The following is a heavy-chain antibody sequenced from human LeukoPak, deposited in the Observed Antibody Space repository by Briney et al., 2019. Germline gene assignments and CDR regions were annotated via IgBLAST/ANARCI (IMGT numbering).Heavy chain of an antibody. D-gene: IGHD2-15*01. CDR2: AYYRSKWYN. J-gene: IGHJ3*02. CDR1: GDSVSSNSAA. V-gene: IGHV6-1*01. Sequence: SQTLSLTCAISGDSVSSNSAAWKWIRQSPSRGLEWLGRAYYRSKWYNDYAVSVKSRLTINPDTSKNQFSLQLNSVTPEDTAMYYCARGGAGGRAFDIWGQGTMVTVSS. CDR3: ARGGAGGRAFDI.